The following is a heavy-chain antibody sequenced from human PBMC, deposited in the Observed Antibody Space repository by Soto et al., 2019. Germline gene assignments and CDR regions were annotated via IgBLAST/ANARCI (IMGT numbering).Heavy chain of an antibody. J-gene: IGHJ4*01. CDR3: TTTKGRLEPPTNDF. D-gene: IGHD2-8*01. Sequence: EVQLVESGGGLIKTGGSLRLSCAGSGFTFSNAWMSWVRRAPGKGLEWVGRIKSDAYGGAIDYAAPVKGRFTISRDDSKNTLFLQMNNLRAEDTAVYSCTTTKGRLEPPTNDFWGHGTPLIVYS. V-gene: IGHV3-15*01. CDR2: IKSDAYGGAI. CDR1: GFTFSNAW.